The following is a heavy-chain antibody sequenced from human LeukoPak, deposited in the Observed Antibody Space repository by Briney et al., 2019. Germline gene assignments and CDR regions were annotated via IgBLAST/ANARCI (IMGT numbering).Heavy chain of an antibody. Sequence: PSETLSLTCTVSGGSISSYYWSWIRQPPGKGLEWIGYIYTSGSTNYNPSLKSRVTISVDTSKNQFSLKLSSVTAADTAVYYCARRRTGMDGSDAFDIWGQGTMVTVSS. CDR2: IYTSGST. CDR3: ARRRTGMDGSDAFDI. J-gene: IGHJ3*02. V-gene: IGHV4-4*09. CDR1: GGSISSYY. D-gene: IGHD1-1*01.